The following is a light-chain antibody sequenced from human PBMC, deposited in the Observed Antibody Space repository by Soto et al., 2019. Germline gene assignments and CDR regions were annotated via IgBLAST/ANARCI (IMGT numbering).Light chain of an antibody. CDR2: DVS. J-gene: IGLJ1*01. CDR3: GSYTTSSTLV. V-gene: IGLV2-14*03. CDR1: SSDVGGYNY. Sequence: QSVLTQPASVSGSPGQSITISCTGTSSDVGGYNYVSWYQQHPVKAPKLLIYDVSDRPSGVSIRFSGSKSGNTASLTISGLQAEDEADYYCGSYTTSSTLVFGTGTQLTVL.